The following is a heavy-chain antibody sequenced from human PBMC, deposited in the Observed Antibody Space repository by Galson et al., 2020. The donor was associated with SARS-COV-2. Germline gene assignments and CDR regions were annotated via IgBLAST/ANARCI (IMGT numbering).Heavy chain of an antibody. CDR3: AKDGEVYAPWFDP. D-gene: IGHD3-10*01. J-gene: IGHJ5*02. Sequence: GGSLRLSCAASGFTFLSYANWVRQAPGKGLEWVSGLSGSGGSTYYAAAAKGRFAISRDNSKNTLYLQINSLRAEDTAVYYCAKDGEVYAPWFDPWGHGTLVTVSS. CDR2: LSGSGGST. CDR1: GFTFLSYA. V-gene: IGHV3-23*01.